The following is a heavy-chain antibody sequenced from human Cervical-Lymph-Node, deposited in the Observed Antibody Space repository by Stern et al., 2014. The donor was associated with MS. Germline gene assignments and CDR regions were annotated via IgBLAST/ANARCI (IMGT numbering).Heavy chain of an antibody. V-gene: IGHV4-61*02. D-gene: IGHD3-10*01. Sequence: QLQLQESVPGLVKPTQTLSLTCTVSGDSIYSGTYYWSWLLQSAGKGLVWIGRINVSGSTSSNPSLKSRLTMSIDTSKTQFSLRLSSVTAADTAVYYCARDRGVGGLFDYWGQGTLGIVSS. CDR3: ARDRGVGGLFDY. CDR1: GDSIYSGTYY. CDR2: INVSGST. J-gene: IGHJ4*02.